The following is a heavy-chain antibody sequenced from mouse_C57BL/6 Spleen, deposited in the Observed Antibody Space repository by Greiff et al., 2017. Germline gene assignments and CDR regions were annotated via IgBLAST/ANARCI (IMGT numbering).Heavy chain of an antibody. V-gene: IGHV1-82*01. CDR1: GYAFSSSW. CDR3: ARRGGLREYFDY. D-gene: IGHD2-4*01. Sequence: QVQLQQSGPELVKPGASVKISCKASGYAFSSSWMNWVKQRPGKGLEWIGRIYPGDGDTNYNGKFKGKATLTADKSSSTAYMQLSRLTSEDSAVYFCARRGGLREYFDYWGQGTTLTVSS. CDR2: IYPGDGDT. J-gene: IGHJ2*01.